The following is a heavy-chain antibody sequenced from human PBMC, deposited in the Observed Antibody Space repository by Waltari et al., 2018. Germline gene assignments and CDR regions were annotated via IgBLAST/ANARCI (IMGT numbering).Heavy chain of an antibody. J-gene: IGHJ3*02. D-gene: IGHD3-22*01. V-gene: IGHV1-24*01. CDR2: FDPECGET. CDR1: GYTLTELS. Sequence: QVQLVQSGAEVKKPGASVKVSCKVSGYTLTELSMHWVRQAPGQGLEWMGGFDPECGETIDEQQVQGRVTMTDDTATDTAYMELSSLRSEDTAVYYCTMYYYDSSGYQSGAFDIWGQGTMVTVSS. CDR3: TMYYYDSSGYQSGAFDI.